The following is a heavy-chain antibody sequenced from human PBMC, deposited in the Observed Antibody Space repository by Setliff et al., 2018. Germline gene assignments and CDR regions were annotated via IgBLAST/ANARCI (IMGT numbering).Heavy chain of an antibody. D-gene: IGHD3-3*01. Sequence: GGSLRLSCAASGFIFTNVWMSWVRQAPGKGLEWVGRIKNKNSGETTDYATPVKGRFTISRDDSKNTLSLQMNSLRAEDTAVYYCARALYYDFWTFDYWGQGTLVTVSS. CDR1: GFIFTNVW. CDR3: ARALYYDFWTFDY. V-gene: IGHV3-15*01. CDR2: IKNKNSGETT. J-gene: IGHJ4*02.